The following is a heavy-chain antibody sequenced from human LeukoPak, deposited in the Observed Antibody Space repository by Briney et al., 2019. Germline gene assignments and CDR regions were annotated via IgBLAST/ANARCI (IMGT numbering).Heavy chain of an antibody. D-gene: IGHD1-26*01. CDR3: ATRERGSSGY. J-gene: IGHJ4*02. CDR1: GDTFSSYA. CDR2: IIPIFGTT. V-gene: IGHV1-69*13. Sequence: SVKVSCKASGDTFSSYAISWVRQAPGQGLEWMGGIIPIFGTTNYAQKFQGRVTITADESTSTAYMELSSLRSDDTAVYYCATRERGSSGYWGQGTLVTVSS.